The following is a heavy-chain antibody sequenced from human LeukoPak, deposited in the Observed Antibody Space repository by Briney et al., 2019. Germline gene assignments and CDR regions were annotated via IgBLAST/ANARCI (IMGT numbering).Heavy chain of an antibody. CDR1: GFTFSSYG. Sequence: GRSLGLSCAACGFTFSSYGIHWVRQAPGKGLEWVAVIWYDGSNKYYADSVKGRFTISRDNSKNTLFLQMNSLRAEDTAVYYCARAWGSGSYYRPYFQHWGQGTLVTVSS. V-gene: IGHV3-33*01. CDR3: ARAWGSGSYYRPYFQH. J-gene: IGHJ1*01. D-gene: IGHD3-10*01. CDR2: IWYDGSNK.